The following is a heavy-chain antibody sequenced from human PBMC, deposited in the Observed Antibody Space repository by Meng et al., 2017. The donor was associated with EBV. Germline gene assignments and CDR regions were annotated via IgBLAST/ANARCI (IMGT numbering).Heavy chain of an antibody. CDR1: GYTFTGYY. D-gene: IGHD6-19*01. Sequence: QVQLVQSAADVKKPGASVKVSCKASGYTFTGYYMHCVRQAPGQGLEWMGRINPNSGGTNYAQKFQGRVTMTRDTSISTAYMELSRLRSDDTAVYYCARVGIAVAGTGDYWGQGTLVTVSS. J-gene: IGHJ4*02. CDR3: ARVGIAVAGTGDY. V-gene: IGHV1-2*06. CDR2: INPNSGGT.